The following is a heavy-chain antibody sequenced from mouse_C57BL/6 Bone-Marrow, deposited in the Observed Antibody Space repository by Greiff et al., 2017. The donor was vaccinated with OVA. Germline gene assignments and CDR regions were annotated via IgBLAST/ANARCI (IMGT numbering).Heavy chain of an antibody. CDR3: ARNGITTVVANPYYGDY. D-gene: IGHD1-1*01. Sequence: VQLQESGPGLVAPSQSLSITCTVTGFSLTSYAISWVRQPPGKGLEWLGVIWTGGGTNYNSALKSRLSISKDNSKSQVFLKMNSLQTDDTARYYCARNGITTVVANPYYGDYWGQGTTLTVSS. V-gene: IGHV2-9-1*01. CDR2: IWTGGGT. J-gene: IGHJ2*01. CDR1: GFSLTSYA.